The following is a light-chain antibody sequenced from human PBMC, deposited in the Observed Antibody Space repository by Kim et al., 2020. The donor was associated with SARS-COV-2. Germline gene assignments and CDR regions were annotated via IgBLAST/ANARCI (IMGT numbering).Light chain of an antibody. CDR2: DAS. Sequence: PGERATLSCRASQSVSSYLAWYQQKPGQAPRLLIYDASNRATGIPARFSGSGSGTDFTLTISSLEPEDFAVYYCQQRSNWPPPTFGQGTRLEIK. CDR1: QSVSSY. J-gene: IGKJ5*01. V-gene: IGKV3-11*01. CDR3: QQRSNWPPPT.